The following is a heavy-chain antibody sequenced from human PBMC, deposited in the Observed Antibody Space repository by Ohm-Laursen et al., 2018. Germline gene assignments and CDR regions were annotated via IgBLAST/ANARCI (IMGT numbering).Heavy chain of an antibody. D-gene: IGHD1-1*01. Sequence: SLRLSCAASGFTFSSYSMNWVRQAPGKGLEWVSSISSSSSYIYYADSVKGRFTISRDNAKNMVYLQMNSLRAEDTAVYYCARDSVADLNGWGQGTLVTVSS. CDR2: ISSSSSYI. CDR3: ARDSVADLNG. CDR1: GFTFSSYS. V-gene: IGHV3-21*01. J-gene: IGHJ4*02.